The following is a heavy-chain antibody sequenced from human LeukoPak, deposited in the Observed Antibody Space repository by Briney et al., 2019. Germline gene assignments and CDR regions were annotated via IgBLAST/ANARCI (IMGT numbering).Heavy chain of an antibody. CDR1: GFTVSSNY. V-gene: IGHV3-53*05. D-gene: IGHD2/OR15-2a*01. Sequence: PGGSLRLSCAASGFTVSSNYMSWVRQAPGKGLEWVSVIYSGGNTYYADSVKGRFTISRDNSKNTLYLQMNSLRGEDTAVYYCARGGGPPTTYFDYWGQGTLVTVSS. CDR3: ARGGGPPTTYFDY. J-gene: IGHJ4*02. CDR2: IYSGGNT.